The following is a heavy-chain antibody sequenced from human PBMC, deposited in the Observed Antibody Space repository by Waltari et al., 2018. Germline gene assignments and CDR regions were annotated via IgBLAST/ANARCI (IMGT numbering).Heavy chain of an antibody. V-gene: IGHV4-61*02. CDR3: ASNGAHNYYGSGSYADY. CDR1: GGSISSGSYY. D-gene: IGHD3-10*01. J-gene: IGHJ4*02. CDR2: IYTSGST. Sequence: QVQLQESGPGLVKPSQTLSLTCTVSGGSISSGSYYWSWIRQPAGKGLEWIGRIYTSGSTNYNPSPKSRVTISVDTSKNQFSLKLSSVTAADTAVYYCASNGAHNYYGSGSYADYWGQGTLVTVSS.